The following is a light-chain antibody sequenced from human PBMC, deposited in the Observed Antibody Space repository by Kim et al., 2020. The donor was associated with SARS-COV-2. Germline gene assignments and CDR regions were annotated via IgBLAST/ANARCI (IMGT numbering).Light chain of an antibody. Sequence: SYELTQPPSVSVSPGQTASITCSGDKLGDKXVCWYQQKPGQSPVLVIYEDNKRHSGIPERVSGSNSGNTATLTISGTQAMDEADYFCQAWDSRTVV. CDR1: KLGDKX. CDR3: QAWDSRTVV. J-gene: IGLJ2*01. CDR2: EDN. V-gene: IGLV3-1*01.